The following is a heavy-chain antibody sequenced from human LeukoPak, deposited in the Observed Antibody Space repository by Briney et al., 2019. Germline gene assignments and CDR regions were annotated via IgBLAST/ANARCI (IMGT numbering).Heavy chain of an antibody. V-gene: IGHV4-59*01. J-gene: IGHJ6*04. Sequence: SETLSLTCTVSGGSISSYYWSWIRQPPGKGREWIGYIYYSGSTNYNPSRKSRVTISVDTSKNQFSLRLSSVTAADTAVYYCASFNCSSTSCYGDYYYYGMDVWGKGTTVTVSS. CDR3: ASFNCSSTSCYGDYYYYGMDV. D-gene: IGHD2-2*01. CDR1: GGSISSYY. CDR2: IYYSGST.